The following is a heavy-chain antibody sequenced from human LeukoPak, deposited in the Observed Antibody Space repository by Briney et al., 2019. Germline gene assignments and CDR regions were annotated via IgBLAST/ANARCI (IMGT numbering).Heavy chain of an antibody. CDR1: GFNFDHYT. V-gene: IGHV3-43*01. J-gene: IGHJ4*02. Sequence: PGGSLRLSCAASGFNFDHYTMHWVRQAPGKGLEWVSLFSWNGINTHYADSVKGRFTISRDNNKDSLYLQMSSLTTEDTALYYCARDNFGTIDYWGQGTLVTVSS. D-gene: IGHD3/OR15-3a*01. CDR3: ARDNFGTIDY. CDR2: FSWNGINT.